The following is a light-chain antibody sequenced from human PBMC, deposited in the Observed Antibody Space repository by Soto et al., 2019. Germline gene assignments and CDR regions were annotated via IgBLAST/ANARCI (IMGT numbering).Light chain of an antibody. J-gene: IGLJ7*01. CDR1: TSNIAINY. CDR2: DND. Sequence: QSVLTQPPSVSTPPGQKVTISCSGSTSNIAINYVYWYQKVPGTAPTLLIYDNDKRPSGIPDRFSASKSGTAATLDISGLQTGDEADYYCATWDISLTAVLFGGGTQLTVL. V-gene: IGLV1-51*01. CDR3: ATWDISLTAVL.